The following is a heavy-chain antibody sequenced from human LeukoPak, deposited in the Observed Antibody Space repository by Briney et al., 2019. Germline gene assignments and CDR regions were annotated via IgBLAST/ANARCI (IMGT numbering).Heavy chain of an antibody. CDR2: IYTSGST. Sequence: SETLSLTCTVSGGSISSYYWSWIRQPAGKGLEWIGRIYTSGSTNYNPSLKSRVTMSVDTSKNQFSLKLSSVTAADTAVYYCAREPDCSSTSCYDCWGQGTLVTVSS. CDR1: GGSISSYY. J-gene: IGHJ4*02. D-gene: IGHD2-2*01. V-gene: IGHV4-4*07. CDR3: AREPDCSSTSCYDC.